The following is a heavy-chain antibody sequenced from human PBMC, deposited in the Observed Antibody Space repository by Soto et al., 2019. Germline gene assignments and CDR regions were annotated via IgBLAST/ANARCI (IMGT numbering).Heavy chain of an antibody. CDR3: ARLGMVRGAVVYFDY. D-gene: IGHD3-10*01. CDR2: IYNSVTS. J-gene: IGHJ4*02. CDR1: TESIRISSYY. Sequence: QLQLQESGPGLVKPSETLSLTCTVSTESIRISSYYWAWFRQPPGKGLEWIGSIYNSVTSYYNASLKSRVIMSVDTSKNQFSLKLSSVSAADTAVYYCARLGMVRGAVVYFDYWGGQGTLVTVSS. V-gene: IGHV4-39*01.